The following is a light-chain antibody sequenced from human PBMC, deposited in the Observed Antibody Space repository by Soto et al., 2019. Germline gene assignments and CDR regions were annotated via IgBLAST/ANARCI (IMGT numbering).Light chain of an antibody. CDR3: QQYENLPT. CDR1: QNIDNY. CDR2: DAS. V-gene: IGKV1-33*01. J-gene: IGKJ5*01. Sequence: DIQMTQSPSSLSASVGDRVAITCQASQNIDNYLNWYQQKPGRAPKLLIYDASNLEAGVPSRFRGSGSGTDFTFTISRLQPEDIATYYCQQYENLPTFGQGTRLEIK.